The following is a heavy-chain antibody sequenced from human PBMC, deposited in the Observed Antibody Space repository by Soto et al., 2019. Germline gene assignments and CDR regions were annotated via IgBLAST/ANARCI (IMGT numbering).Heavy chain of an antibody. D-gene: IGHD2-21*02. CDR2: TNPIFGAA. CDR1: GGTCSSYA. Sequence: QVQLVKSGAELKKPGSSVTVSCKSSGGTCSSYAITWVRQAPGQGLEWMGGTNPIFGAANYAQKFQGRVTITADKSTSTSYMELRSLRSEDTAVYYCARALHIGVVTAMVYWGQGTLVTVSS. CDR3: ARALHIGVVTAMVY. J-gene: IGHJ4*02. V-gene: IGHV1-69*06.